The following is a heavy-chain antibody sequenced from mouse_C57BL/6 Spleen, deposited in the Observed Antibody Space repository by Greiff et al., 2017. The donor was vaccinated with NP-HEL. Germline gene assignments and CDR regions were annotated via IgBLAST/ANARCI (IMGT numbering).Heavy chain of an antibody. Sequence: DVHLVESGEGLVKPGGSLKLSCAASGFTFSSYAMSWVRQTPEKRLEWVAYISSGGDYIYYAETVKGRFTISSDNARNTLYLQMSSLKSEDTAMYYCTRGVYDYSWFAYWGQGTLVTVSA. CDR1: GFTFSSYA. J-gene: IGHJ3*01. CDR2: ISSGGDYI. V-gene: IGHV5-9-1*02. D-gene: IGHD2-4*01. CDR3: TRGVYDYSWFAY.